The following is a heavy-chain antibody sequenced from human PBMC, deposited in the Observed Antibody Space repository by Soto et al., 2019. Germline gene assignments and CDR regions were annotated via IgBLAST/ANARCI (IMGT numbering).Heavy chain of an antibody. CDR2: IYHSGST. J-gene: IGHJ4*02. Sequence: PSETLSLTCAVSGGSISSGGYSWSWIRQPPGKGLEWIGYIYHSGSTYYNPSLKSRVTISVDTSKNQFSLKLSSVTAADTAVYYCAMTRRIQPGMAASRYYWGQGTLVTVSS. CDR3: AMTRRIQPGMAASRYY. CDR1: GGSISSGGYS. V-gene: IGHV4-30-2*01. D-gene: IGHD6-13*01.